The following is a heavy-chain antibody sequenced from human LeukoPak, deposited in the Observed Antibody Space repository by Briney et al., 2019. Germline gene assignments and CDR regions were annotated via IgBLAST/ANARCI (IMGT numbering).Heavy chain of an antibody. Sequence: PGGSLRLSCAASGFTFSSYGMHWVRQAPGMGLEWVAVIWYDGSNKYYADSVKGRFTISRDNSKNTLYLQMNSLRAEDTAVYYCARDLRWSHYWYFDLWGRGTLVTVSS. CDR1: GFTFSSYG. D-gene: IGHD2-15*01. J-gene: IGHJ2*01. CDR2: IWYDGSNK. V-gene: IGHV3-33*01. CDR3: ARDLRWSHYWYFDL.